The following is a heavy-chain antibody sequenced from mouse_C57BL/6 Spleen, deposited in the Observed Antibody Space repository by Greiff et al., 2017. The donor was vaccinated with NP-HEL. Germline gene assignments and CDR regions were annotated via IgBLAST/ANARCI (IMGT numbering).Heavy chain of an antibody. CDR3: ARDLHRAYGSSAGYFDY. D-gene: IGHD1-1*01. Sequence: VQLQQSGAELVKPGASVKLSCKASGYTFTSYWMHWVKQRPGQGLEWIGMIHPNSGSTNFNEKFKSKATLTVDKSSSTAYMQLSSLTSEDSAVDYCARDLHRAYGSSAGYFDYWGQGTTLTVSS. CDR2: IHPNSGST. CDR1: GYTFTSYW. V-gene: IGHV1-64*01. J-gene: IGHJ2*01.